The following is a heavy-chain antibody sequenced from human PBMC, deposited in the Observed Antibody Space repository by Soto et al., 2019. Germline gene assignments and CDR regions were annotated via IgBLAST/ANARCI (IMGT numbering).Heavy chain of an antibody. CDR1: GYTFTSYG. CDR2: ISAYNGNT. D-gene: IGHD2-2*01. Sequence: ASVKVSCKASGYTFTSYGISWVRQAPGQGLEWMGWISAYNGNTNYAQKLQGRVTMTTDTSTSTAYMELRSLRSDDTAVYYCARTVVAPAAHGWNWFDPWGQGTLVTVSS. V-gene: IGHV1-18*01. J-gene: IGHJ5*02. CDR3: ARTVVAPAAHGWNWFDP.